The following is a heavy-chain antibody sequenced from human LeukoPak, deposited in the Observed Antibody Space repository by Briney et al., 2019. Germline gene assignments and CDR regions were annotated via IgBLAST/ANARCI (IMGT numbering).Heavy chain of an antibody. V-gene: IGHV4-59*11. CDR3: ARLSRIATAGAYSYHSLDI. Sequence: SETLSLTCTVSGGSINDHAWCWIRQPPGRGLEWIGCVYYTGSGEYNASLKSRLTISTDTSNNQLSLKVTSVTAADTAIYSCARLSRIATAGAYSYHSLDIWGQGTTVTVSS. CDR2: VYYTGSG. D-gene: IGHD6-13*01. J-gene: IGHJ6*02. CDR1: GGSINDHA.